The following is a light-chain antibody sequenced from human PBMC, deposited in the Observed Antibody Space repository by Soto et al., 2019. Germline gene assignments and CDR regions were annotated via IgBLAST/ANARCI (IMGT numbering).Light chain of an antibody. CDR2: EVS. V-gene: IGLV2-14*01. CDR3: SSYGSTSTRYV. J-gene: IGLJ1*01. CDR1: SSDVGGYNY. Sequence: QSALTQPASVSGSPGQSITISWTGTSSDVGGYNYVSWYQQHPGKAPKLMIYEVSNRPSGVSNRFSGSKSANTASLTISGLQAEDEADYFCSSYGSTSTRYVFGTGTKVTVL.